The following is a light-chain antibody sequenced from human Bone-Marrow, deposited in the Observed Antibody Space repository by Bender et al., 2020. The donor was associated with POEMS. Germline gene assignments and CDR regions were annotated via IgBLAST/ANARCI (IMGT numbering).Light chain of an antibody. CDR3: QSYDSSLTSSV. Sequence: QSVLTQPPSVSAAPGQKVTISCSGSSSNIGDNSVSWYQQLPGTAPKPLISDNNKRPSGIPDRFSGSKSGTSATLGITGLQAEDEADYYCQSYDSSLTSSVFGGGTKLTVL. CDR2: DNN. V-gene: IGLV1-51*01. J-gene: IGLJ2*01. CDR1: SSNIGDNS.